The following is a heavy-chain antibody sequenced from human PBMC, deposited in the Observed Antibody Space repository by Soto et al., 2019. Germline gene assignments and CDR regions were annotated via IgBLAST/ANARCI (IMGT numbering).Heavy chain of an antibody. D-gene: IGHD3-16*01. CDR3: ARIGVSSGHESPDFDS. V-gene: IGHV1-18*01. CDR2: ISGFNGNT. CDR1: GYTFNFYG. J-gene: IGHJ4*02. Sequence: ASVKVSCKASGYTFNFYGITWVRQAPGQGLEWMGWISGFNGNTNYAADLQGRVTMTTDTSTSTAYMELRGLRSDDAAVYYCARIGVSSGHESPDFDSWGQGTLVTVSS.